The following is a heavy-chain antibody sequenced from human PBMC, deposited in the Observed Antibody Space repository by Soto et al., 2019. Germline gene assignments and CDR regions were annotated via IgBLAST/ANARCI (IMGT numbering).Heavy chain of an antibody. V-gene: IGHV4-59*01. J-gene: IGHJ6*01. CDR3: ERDLSSSVFLEWSPRPYSVMDF. CDR1: GGSIGSYY. D-gene: IGHD3-3*01. CDR2: IYYSGST. Sequence: PSKTLYLTCTVYGGSIGSYYWSWIRQPPGKGLEWIGYIYYSGSTNYNPSLKSRVTISVDTSKNQFSLKLSSVTAADTAVYYCERDLSSSVFLEWSPRPYSVMDFWGQGTTVSV.